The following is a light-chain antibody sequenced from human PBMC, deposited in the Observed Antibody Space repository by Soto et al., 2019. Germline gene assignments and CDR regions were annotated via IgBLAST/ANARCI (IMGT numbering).Light chain of an antibody. V-gene: IGKV1-9*01. CDR2: SAS. CDR3: QQLSRYPLT. J-gene: IGKJ4*01. Sequence: DIQLTQSPSVLSASVGDTVTITCRASQALSNYLAWYQQKPGKAPDLLTYSASTLQSGVPSRFSGSGSETEFSLTIRALQPEDFATSYCQQLSRYPLTFGGGTKVDIK. CDR1: QALSNY.